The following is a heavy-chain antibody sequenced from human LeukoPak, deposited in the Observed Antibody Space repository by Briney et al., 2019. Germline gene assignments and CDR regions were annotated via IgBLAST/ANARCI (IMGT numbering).Heavy chain of an antibody. J-gene: IGHJ3*02. CDR2: IWYDGTNT. CDR1: GFIVSNND. D-gene: IGHD2-15*01. Sequence: GGSLRLSCAASGFIVSNNDMSWVRQAPGKGLEWVAVIWYDGTNTYYADSVKGRFTISRDNSKNTLYLQMNSLRAEDTAVYYCARDFCSGGSCYPDAFDIWGQGTMVTVSS. CDR3: ARDFCSGGSCYPDAFDI. V-gene: IGHV3-33*08.